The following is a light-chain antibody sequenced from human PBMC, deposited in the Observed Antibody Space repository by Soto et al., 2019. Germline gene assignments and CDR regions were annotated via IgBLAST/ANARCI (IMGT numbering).Light chain of an antibody. V-gene: IGLV2-14*03. CDR2: DVS. Sequence: QSVLTQPASMSGSPGQSITISCTGTSSDVGGYNYVSWYQQHPGRAPKLMIYDVSNRPSGVSNRLSGSKSGNTASLTISGLQAEDEADYYCSSYTSNSNLVFGGGTKLTVL. J-gene: IGLJ2*01. CDR1: SSDVGGYNY. CDR3: SSYTSNSNLV.